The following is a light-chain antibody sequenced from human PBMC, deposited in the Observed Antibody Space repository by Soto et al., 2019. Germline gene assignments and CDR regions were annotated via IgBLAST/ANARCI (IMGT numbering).Light chain of an antibody. CDR2: EVS. V-gene: IGLV2-14*01. J-gene: IGLJ2*01. Sequence: QSALTQPASVSGSPGQSITISCTGTSSDVGGYNYVSWYQQHPGKAPKLMIYEVSNRPSGVSNRFSGSKSGNTASLTISGLQAEDEDDYYCSSYTSSNPKVFGGGTKLTVL. CDR3: SSYTSSNPKV. CDR1: SSDVGGYNY.